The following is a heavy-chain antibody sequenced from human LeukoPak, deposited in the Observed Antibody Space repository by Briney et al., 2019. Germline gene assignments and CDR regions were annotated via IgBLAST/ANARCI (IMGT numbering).Heavy chain of an antibody. Sequence: SETLSLTCTVSGGSISSYYWSWIRQPPGKGLEWIGYIYYSGSTSYNPSLKSRVTISVDTSKNQFSLKLSSVTAADTAVYYCARGHFRNGYSYGYNWFDPWGQGTLVTVSS. V-gene: IGHV4-59*01. CDR3: ARGHFRNGYSYGYNWFDP. CDR1: GGSISSYY. CDR2: IYYSGST. D-gene: IGHD5-18*01. J-gene: IGHJ5*02.